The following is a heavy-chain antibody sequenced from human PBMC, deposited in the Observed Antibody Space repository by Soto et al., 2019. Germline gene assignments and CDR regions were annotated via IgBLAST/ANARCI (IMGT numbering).Heavy chain of an antibody. Sequence: PGASLKISCKGSGYTFTKYWIGWVRQMPGKGPEWMGIIYPGDSDTKYNTSFQGQVTISADKSITTTYLQWSSLKASDTAIYYCAASIFYYGMDVWGQGTTVTVSS. J-gene: IGHJ6*02. CDR2: IYPGDSDT. V-gene: IGHV5-51*01. CDR1: GYTFTKYW. CDR3: AASIFYYGMDV.